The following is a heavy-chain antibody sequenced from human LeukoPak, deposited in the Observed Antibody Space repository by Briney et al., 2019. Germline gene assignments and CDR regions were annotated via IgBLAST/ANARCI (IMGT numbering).Heavy chain of an antibody. CDR1: GYTFTSYG. V-gene: IGHV1-18*01. D-gene: IGHD6-19*01. CDR2: ISAYNGNT. J-gene: IGHJ5*02. CDR3: ARDWGSGWLDWFDP. Sequence: GASVKISCKASGYTFTSYGISWVRQAPGQGLEWMGWISAYNGNTNYAQKLQGRVTMTTDTSTSTAYMELRSLRSDDTAVYYCARDWGSGWLDWFDPWGQGTLVTVSS.